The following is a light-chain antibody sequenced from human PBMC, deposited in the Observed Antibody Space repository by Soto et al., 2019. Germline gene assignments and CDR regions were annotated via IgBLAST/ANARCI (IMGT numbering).Light chain of an antibody. J-gene: IGKJ1*01. Sequence: EIVMTQSPATLSVSPGERATLSCRASQSVSSNLAWYLQKPGQAPRLLIYGASTRATGIPARFSGSGSETEFTLTISSLQSEDFAVYYCQQYNNWPLTFGQGTKVEIK. CDR3: QQYNNWPLT. CDR1: QSVSSN. V-gene: IGKV3-15*01. CDR2: GAS.